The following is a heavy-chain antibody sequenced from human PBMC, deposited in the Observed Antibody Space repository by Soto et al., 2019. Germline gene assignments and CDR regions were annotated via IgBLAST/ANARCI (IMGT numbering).Heavy chain of an antibody. D-gene: IGHD3-22*01. Sequence: QVHLVQSGAEVKKPGSSVKVSCKASGGTFSSYAISWVRQAPGQGLEWMGGFIPIFGTTNYDQKFQGRVTITADESTSTAYKALSSLRSEDTAVYYCTTDLWRRYNDGRGYYYSAYWGQGTLVTVSS. CDR3: TTDLWRRYNDGRGYYYSAY. J-gene: IGHJ4*02. V-gene: IGHV1-69*01. CDR2: FIPIFGTT. CDR1: GGTFSSYA.